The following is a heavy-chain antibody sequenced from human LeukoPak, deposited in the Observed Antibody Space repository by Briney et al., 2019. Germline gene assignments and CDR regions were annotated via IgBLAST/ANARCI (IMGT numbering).Heavy chain of an antibody. D-gene: IGHD3-22*01. CDR1: GYSFTSYG. Sequence: GASVKVSCKASGYSFTSYGISWVRQAPGQGLEWMGWISDYNGNTNYAQKLQGRVTMTTDTSTSTAYMELRSLRSDDTAVYYCARGTYYYDSSGYYYAPVADYWGQGTLVTVSS. J-gene: IGHJ4*02. CDR2: ISDYNGNT. CDR3: ARGTYYYDSSGYYYAPVADY. V-gene: IGHV1-18*01.